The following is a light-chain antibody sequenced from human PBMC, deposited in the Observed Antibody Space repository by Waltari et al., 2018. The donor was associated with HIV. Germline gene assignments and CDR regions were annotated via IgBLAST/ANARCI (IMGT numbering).Light chain of an antibody. CDR3: QQRSNWPPLT. CDR1: QSVNDY. CDR2: DVS. J-gene: IGKJ4*01. V-gene: IGKV3-11*01. Sequence: EIVLTQSPATLSLSPGDRATLSCMASQSVNDYIAWYQHKPGQAPRLLIYDVSTRATGIPARFSGSRSGTDFTLTISSLEPEDFAVYYCQQRSNWPPLTFGGGTKVEIK.